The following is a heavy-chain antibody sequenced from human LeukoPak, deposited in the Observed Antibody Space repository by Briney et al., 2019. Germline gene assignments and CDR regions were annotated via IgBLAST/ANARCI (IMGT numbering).Heavy chain of an antibody. D-gene: IGHD1-26*01. CDR3: ARVPLVGATYFDY. V-gene: IGHV4-59*01. CDR2: IFYSGST. J-gene: IGHJ4*02. CDR1: GGSISSYY. Sequence: SETLSLTCTVSGGSISSYYWSWIRQPPGKGLEWIGYIFYSGSTNYNPSLKSRVTILGDTSKNQISLKLSSVTAADTAVYYCARVPLVGATYFDYWGQGTLVTVSS.